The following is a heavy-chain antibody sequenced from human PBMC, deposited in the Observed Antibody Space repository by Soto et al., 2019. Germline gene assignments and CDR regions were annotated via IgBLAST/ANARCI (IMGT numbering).Heavy chain of an antibody. CDR1: GGTFSSYA. J-gene: IGHJ5*02. Sequence: SVKVSCKASGGTFSSYAISWVRQAPGQGLEWMGGIIPIFGTANYAQKFQGRVTITADKSTSTAYMELSSLSSEDTAVYYCARRFYYDSGGYYFPWGQGTLVTVSS. V-gene: IGHV1-69*06. CDR3: ARRFYYDSGGYYFP. D-gene: IGHD3-22*01. CDR2: IIPIFGTA.